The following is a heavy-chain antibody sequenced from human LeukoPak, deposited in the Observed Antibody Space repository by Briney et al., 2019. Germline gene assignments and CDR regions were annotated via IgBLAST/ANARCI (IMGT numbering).Heavy chain of an antibody. J-gene: IGHJ5*02. D-gene: IGHD3-22*01. V-gene: IGHV4-59*08. CDR2: IYYSGST. CDR1: GGSISSYF. Sequence: SETLSLTCSVSGGSISSYFWSWIRQPPGKGLEWIGYIYYSGSTNYNPSLKSRVTISVDTSKNQFSLKLSSVTAADTAVYYCARHNYYLNWFDPWGQGTLVTVSS. CDR3: ARHNYYLNWFDP.